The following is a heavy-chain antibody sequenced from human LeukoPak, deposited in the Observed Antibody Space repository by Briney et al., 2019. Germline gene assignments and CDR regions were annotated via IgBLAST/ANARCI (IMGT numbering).Heavy chain of an antibody. D-gene: IGHD6-19*01. J-gene: IGHJ4*02. V-gene: IGHV3-30*02. Sequence: PGGSLRLSCAASGFTFSRSGMHWVRQAPGKGLEWVAFIRYDGSNNYYTDSVKGRFAISRDNSKNTLYLQMNSLRVGDTAVYYCAKEGSIAVVAESWGQGTLVTVSS. CDR2: IRYDGSNN. CDR1: GFTFSRSG. CDR3: AKEGSIAVVAES.